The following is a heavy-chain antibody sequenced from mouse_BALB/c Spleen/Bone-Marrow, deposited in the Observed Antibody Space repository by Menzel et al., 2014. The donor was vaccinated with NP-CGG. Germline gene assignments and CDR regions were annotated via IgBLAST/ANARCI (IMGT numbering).Heavy chain of an antibody. J-gene: IGHJ4*01. CDR2: IDPSDSYT. CDR1: GYTFTSYW. Sequence: VQLVESGAELVKPGASVKLSCKASGYTFTSYWMHWVKQRPGRGLEWIGEIDPSDSYTNYNQKFKGKATLTVDKSSSTAYMQLSSLTSEDSAVYYCASRVLYAMDYWGQGTSVTVSS. V-gene: IGHV1-69*02. CDR3: ASRVLYAMDY.